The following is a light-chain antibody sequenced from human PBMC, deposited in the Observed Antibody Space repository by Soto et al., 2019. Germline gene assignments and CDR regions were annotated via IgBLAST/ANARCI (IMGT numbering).Light chain of an antibody. CDR2: HVS. CDR1: SSDVGGYNY. CDR3: SSYPSTSTYV. V-gene: IGLV2-14*01. Sequence: QSVLTQPASVSGSPGQSIAISCTGTSSDVGGYNYVSWYQQYPGKAPKLVIYHVSNRPSGVSNRFSGSKSGNSASLTISGLQAEDEADYYCSSYPSTSTYVFGTGTKVTV. J-gene: IGLJ1*01.